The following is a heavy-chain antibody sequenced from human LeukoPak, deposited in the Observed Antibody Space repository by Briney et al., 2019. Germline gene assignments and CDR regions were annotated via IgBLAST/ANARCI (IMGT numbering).Heavy chain of an antibody. CDR3: ARGDKFDS. J-gene: IGHJ5*01. Sequence: SETLSLTCAVSGYSISSGYYWGWIRQPPGKGLEWIGSIYHSGSTYYNPSLKSRVTISVDTSKNQFSLKLSSVTAADTAVYYCARGDKFDSWGQGTLVTVSS. CDR2: IYHSGST. V-gene: IGHV4-38-2*01. CDR1: GYSISSGYY.